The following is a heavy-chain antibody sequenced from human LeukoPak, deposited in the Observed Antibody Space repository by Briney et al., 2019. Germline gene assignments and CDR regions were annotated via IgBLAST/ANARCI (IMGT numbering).Heavy chain of an antibody. CDR1: GFIFSNAW. CDR2: IKSKTDGGTT. D-gene: IGHD2-2*02. V-gene: IGHV3-15*01. Sequence: KPGGSLRLSCAASGFIFSNAWMSWVRQAPGKGLEWVGRIKSKTDGGTTDYAAPVKGRFTISRDDSKNTLYLHLNSLKTEDTAVYYCARYCSSTSCYKPPWGQGTLVTVS. J-gene: IGHJ5*02. CDR3: ARYCSSTSCYKPP.